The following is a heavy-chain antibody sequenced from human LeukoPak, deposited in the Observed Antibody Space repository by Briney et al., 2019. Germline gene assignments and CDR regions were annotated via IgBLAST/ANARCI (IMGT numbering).Heavy chain of an antibody. CDR2: IYYSGST. D-gene: IGHD1-20*01. CDR1: GGSISSGGYY. V-gene: IGHV4-31*03. J-gene: IGHJ6*02. Sequence: SGTLSLTCTVSGGSISSGGYYWSWIRRHPGKGLEWIGYIYYSGSTYYNPSLKSRVTISVDTSKNQFSLKLSSVTAADTAVYYCARVGRYNWNSLGWYYYYYGMDVWGQGTTVTVSS. CDR3: ARVGRYNWNSLGWYYYYYGMDV.